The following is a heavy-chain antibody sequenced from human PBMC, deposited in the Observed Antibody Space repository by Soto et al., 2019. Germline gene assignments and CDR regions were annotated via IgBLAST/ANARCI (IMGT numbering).Heavy chain of an antibody. Sequence: LRLSCAASGFTVSSNYMSWVRQAPGKGLEWVSIIYSGGSTFYPDSVKGRFTISRDNSKNTLYLHMNSLRAEDTAVYYCAREMHDSSAYVDAFDIWGQGTMVTVSS. CDR1: GFTVSSNY. D-gene: IGHD3-22*01. CDR2: IYSGGST. J-gene: IGHJ3*02. CDR3: AREMHDSSAYVDAFDI. V-gene: IGHV3-53*01.